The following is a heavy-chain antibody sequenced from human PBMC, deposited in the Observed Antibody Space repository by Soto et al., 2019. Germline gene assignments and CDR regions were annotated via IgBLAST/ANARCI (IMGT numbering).Heavy chain of an antibody. Sequence: PGGSLRLSCAASGFTFSSYAMSWVRQAPGKGLEWVSAISGSGGSTYYADSVKGRFTISRDNSKNTLYLQMNSLRAEDTAVYYCAKNPLAVQIYYYYGKDLWGQGTTVTVSS. CDR3: AKNPLAVQIYYYYGKDL. D-gene: IGHD1-1*01. CDR2: ISGSGGST. J-gene: IGHJ6*02. V-gene: IGHV3-23*01. CDR1: GFTFSSYA.